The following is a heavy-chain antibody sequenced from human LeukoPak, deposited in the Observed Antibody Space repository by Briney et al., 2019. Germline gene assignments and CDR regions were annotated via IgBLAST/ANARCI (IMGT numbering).Heavy chain of an antibody. CDR1: GFTVSSNY. J-gene: IGHJ4*02. CDR2: IYSGGST. Sequence: GGSLRLSCAASGFTVSSNYMSWVRQAPGKGPEWVSVIYSGGSTYYADSVKGRFTISRDNSKNTLYLQMNSLRAEDTAVYYCARERAAAVDYWGQGTLVTVSS. D-gene: IGHD6-13*01. CDR3: ARERAAAVDY. V-gene: IGHV3-66*01.